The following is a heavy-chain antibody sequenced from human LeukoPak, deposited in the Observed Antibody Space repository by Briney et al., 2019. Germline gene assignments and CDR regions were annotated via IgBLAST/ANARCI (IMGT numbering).Heavy chain of an antibody. J-gene: IGHJ3*02. CDR2: ISAYNGNT. CDR1: GYTFTSYG. D-gene: IGHD6-6*01. Sequence: GASVKVSCKASGYTFTSYGISWVRQAPGQGLEWMGWISAYNGNTNYAQKLQGRVTMTTDTSTSTAYMELRSLRSDDTAVYYCAIPYSSSFADAFDIWGQGTMVTVSS. CDR3: AIPYSSSFADAFDI. V-gene: IGHV1-18*01.